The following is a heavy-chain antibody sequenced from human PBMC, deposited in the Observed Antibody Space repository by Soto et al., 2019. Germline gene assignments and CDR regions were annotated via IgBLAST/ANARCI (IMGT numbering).Heavy chain of an antibody. CDR1: GYTFTHYG. V-gene: IGHV1-18*01. CDR2: INCFSGDT. J-gene: IGHJ2*01. Sequence: QVQLVQSGAEVKKPGASVKVSCKASGYTFTHYGITWVRQAPGQGLEWMGWINCFSGDTNYPQKLQGRLTMTTDTSTNTVYMEVRNLRSDDTAVYYCARDLHSGGKYWYFDIWGRGTLVTVSS. D-gene: IGHD2-15*01. CDR3: ARDLHSGGKYWYFDI.